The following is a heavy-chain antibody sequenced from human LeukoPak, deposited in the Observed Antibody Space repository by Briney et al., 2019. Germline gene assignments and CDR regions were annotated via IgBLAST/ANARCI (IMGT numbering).Heavy chain of an antibody. Sequence: PSETLSLTCAVYGGSFSGYYWSWIRQPPGKGLEWIGEINHSGSTNYNPSLKSRVTISVDTSKNQFSLKLSSVTAADTAVYYCARVYEFYYYYMDVWGKGTTVTVSS. CDR2: INHSGST. V-gene: IGHV4-34*01. CDR3: ARVYEFYYYYMDV. CDR1: GGSFSGYY. J-gene: IGHJ6*03. D-gene: IGHD5/OR15-5a*01.